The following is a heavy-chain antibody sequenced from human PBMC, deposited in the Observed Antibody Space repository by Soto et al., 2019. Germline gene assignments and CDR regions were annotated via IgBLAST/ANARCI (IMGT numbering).Heavy chain of an antibody. CDR1: GGTLSDHG. Sequence: QVQLEQSAVEVKKPGSSVKVSCKASGGTLSDHGVAWLRQAPGQGLEWMGGIIPVFNTAKYAQKVQGRITVTADKFTNTAYMELRGLRSEATGVYFCARGVYGSGNYYTGPSAFDIWGQGTMVIVSS. CDR2: IIPVFNTA. V-gene: IGHV1-69*06. D-gene: IGHD3-10*01. CDR3: ARGVYGSGNYYTGPSAFDI. J-gene: IGHJ3*02.